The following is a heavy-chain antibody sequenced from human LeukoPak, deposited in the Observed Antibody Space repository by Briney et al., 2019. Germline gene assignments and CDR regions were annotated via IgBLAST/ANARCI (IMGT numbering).Heavy chain of an antibody. CDR3: ARVGSYGYYYYYYYYMDV. CDR1: GYTFTSYD. V-gene: IGHV1-8*03. Sequence: ASVKVSCKASGYTFTSYDINWVRQATGQGLEWMGWMNPNRGNTGYAQKFQGRVTITRNTSISTAYMELSSLRSEDTAVYYCARVGSYGYYYYYYYYMDVWGKGTTVTVSS. D-gene: IGHD5-18*01. CDR2: MNPNRGNT. J-gene: IGHJ6*03.